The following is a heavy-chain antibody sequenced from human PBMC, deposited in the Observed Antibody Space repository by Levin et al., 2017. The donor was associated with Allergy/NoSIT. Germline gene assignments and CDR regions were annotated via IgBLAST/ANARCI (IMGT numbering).Heavy chain of an antibody. Sequence: PGESLKISCKASGYTFTGYYMHWVRQAPGQGLEWMGWINPNSGGTNYAQKFQGRVTMTRDTSISTAYMELSRLRSDDTAVYYCAREYYYGSGSSSGDVWGQGTTVTVSS. CDR1: GYTFTGYY. CDR2: INPNSGGT. V-gene: IGHV1-2*02. CDR3: AREYYYGSGSSSGDV. J-gene: IGHJ6*02. D-gene: IGHD3-10*01.